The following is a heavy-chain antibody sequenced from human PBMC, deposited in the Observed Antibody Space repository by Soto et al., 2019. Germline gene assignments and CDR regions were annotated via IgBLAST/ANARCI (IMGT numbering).Heavy chain of an antibody. CDR1: GLTVSDNY. CDR2: IDRGGDT. CDR3: ASCHWNGPNDY. J-gene: IGHJ4*02. V-gene: IGHV3-66*01. Sequence: EVQLEESGGGLVQPGGSLRLSCAASGLTVSDNYIRWVRHAPGKGLEWVSVIDRGGDTYYADSVKGRFTISRDNSKNTVYLQMNSLRDEDTAVYYCASCHWNGPNDYWGQGTLVTVS. D-gene: IGHD1-1*01.